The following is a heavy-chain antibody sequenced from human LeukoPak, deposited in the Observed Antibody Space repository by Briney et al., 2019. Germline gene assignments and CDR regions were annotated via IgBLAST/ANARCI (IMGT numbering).Heavy chain of an antibody. CDR3: ARPKYSSSLAFDY. Sequence: GEALKISCKDSGHSWSASLIVWVRQKPGKGLEWMGVIYPGDSETKYSPSFQGQVSFSPDKSISTAYLQSDNLKASDTDIYYCARPKYSSSLAFDYWGQGTPVTVSS. CDR2: IYPGDSET. D-gene: IGHD6-6*01. CDR1: GHSWSASL. J-gene: IGHJ4*02. V-gene: IGHV5-51*01.